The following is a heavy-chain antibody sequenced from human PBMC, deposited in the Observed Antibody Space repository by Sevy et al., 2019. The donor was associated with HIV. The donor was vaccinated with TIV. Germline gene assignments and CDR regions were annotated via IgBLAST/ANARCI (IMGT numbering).Heavy chain of an antibody. D-gene: IGHD3-3*01. CDR3: ATKGGFWSGYQYFDS. J-gene: IGHJ4*02. CDR2: IKSQSDGGTI. V-gene: IGHV3-15*07. CDR1: GFTFSNAW. Sequence: GGSLRLSCTASGFTFSNAWMNWVRQAPGKGLEWVGRIKSQSDGGTIDYAAPGKGSFTISRDDSKNTLFLQMNSLRGEETAMYYCATKGGFWSGYQYFDSWGQGTLVTVSS.